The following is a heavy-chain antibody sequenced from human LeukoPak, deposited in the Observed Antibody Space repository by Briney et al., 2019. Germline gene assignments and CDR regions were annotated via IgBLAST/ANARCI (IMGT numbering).Heavy chain of an antibody. CDR2: ICYSGST. Sequence: KASETLSLTCTVSGGSISSYYWSWIRQPPGKGLEWIGYICYSGSTYYNPSLKSRVTISVDTSKNQFSLKLSSVTAADTAVYYCASFYSPTYSSGWYGNAFDIWGQGTMVTVSS. CDR1: GGSISSYY. V-gene: IGHV4-59*08. J-gene: IGHJ3*02. CDR3: ASFYSPTYSSGWYGNAFDI. D-gene: IGHD6-19*01.